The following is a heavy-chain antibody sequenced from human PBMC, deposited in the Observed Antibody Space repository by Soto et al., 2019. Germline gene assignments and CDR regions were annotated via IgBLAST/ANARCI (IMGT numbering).Heavy chain of an antibody. Sequence: PRESLKISCKGSGYSFTSYWIGWVRQMPGKGLEWMGIIYPGDSDTRYSPSFQGQVTISADKSISTAYLQWSSLKASDTAMYYCARSAVAGKYNYVIDALALGTTVTVYS. CDR3: ARSAVAGKYNYVIDA. D-gene: IGHD6-13*01. CDR2: IYPGDSDT. V-gene: IGHV5-51*01. CDR1: GYSFTSYW. J-gene: IGHJ6*02.